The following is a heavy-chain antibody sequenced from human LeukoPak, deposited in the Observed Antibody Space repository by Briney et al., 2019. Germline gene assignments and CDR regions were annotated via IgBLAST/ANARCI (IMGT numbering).Heavy chain of an antibody. Sequence: TGGSLRLSCAASGFTFDDYGMSWVRQAPGKGLEWVSGINWNGGSTGYADSVKGRFTISRDNAKNSLYLQMNSLRAEDTALYYCAKDWLPFGSWSADAFDIWGQGTMVTVSS. V-gene: IGHV3-20*04. CDR2: INWNGGST. CDR1: GFTFDDYG. D-gene: IGHD6-13*01. J-gene: IGHJ3*02. CDR3: AKDWLPFGSWSADAFDI.